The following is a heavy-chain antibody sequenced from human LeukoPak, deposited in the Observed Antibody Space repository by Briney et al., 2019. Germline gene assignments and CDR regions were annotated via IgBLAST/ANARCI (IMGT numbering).Heavy chain of an antibody. CDR2: INHSGST. CDR1: GGSFSGYY. D-gene: IGHD5-18*01. J-gene: IGHJ4*02. CDR3: ARDLSGIAGYTYGRGIDY. Sequence: SETLSLTCAVYGGSFSGYYWSWIRQPPGKGLEWIGEINHSGSTNYNPSLKSRVTISVDTSKNQFSLKLSSVTAADTAVYYCARDLSGIAGYTYGRGIDYWGQGTLVTVSS. V-gene: IGHV4-34*01.